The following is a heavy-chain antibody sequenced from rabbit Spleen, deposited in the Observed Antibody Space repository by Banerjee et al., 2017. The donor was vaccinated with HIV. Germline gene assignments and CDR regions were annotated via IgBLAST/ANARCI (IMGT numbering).Heavy chain of an antibody. CDR1: GVSFSNKAV. J-gene: IGHJ6*01. Sequence: EQLEESGGGLVKPEGSLTLTCKASGVSFSNKAVMCWVRQAPGKGLEWIACINTATGKPVYATWAKGRFTISTTSSTTVTLQMTSLTVADTATYFCARDTGSSFSSYGMDLWGQGTLVTVS. CDR3: ARDTGSSFSSYGMDL. V-gene: IGHV1S45*01. CDR2: INTATGKP. D-gene: IGHD8-1*01.